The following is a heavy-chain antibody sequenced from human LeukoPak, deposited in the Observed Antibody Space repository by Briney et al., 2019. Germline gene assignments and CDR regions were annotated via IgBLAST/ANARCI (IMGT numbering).Heavy chain of an antibody. CDR3: VRDLGGRSGH. D-gene: IGHD1-26*01. V-gene: IGHV3-74*01. J-gene: IGHJ4*02. CDR1: GFTFSTYW. Sequence: PGGSLRLPCAASGFTFSTYWMHWVRQAPGKGLVWVSRINSDGSSTSYADSVKGPFTISRDYAKNTLYLQMNSLRAEDTAVYYCVRDLGGRSGHWGQGTLVTVSS. CDR2: INSDGSST.